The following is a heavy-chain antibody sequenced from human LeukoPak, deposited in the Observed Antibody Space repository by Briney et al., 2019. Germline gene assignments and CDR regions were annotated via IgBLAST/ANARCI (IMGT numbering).Heavy chain of an antibody. CDR2: ISSSSSTI. Sequence: GGSLRLSCAASGFTFSSYSMNWVRQAPGKGLEWVSYISSSSSTIYYADSVKGRFTISRDNAKNSLYLQMNSLRVEDTAVYYCVKDESRYYASGSYDPGLYYFDYWGQGTLVTVSS. CDR3: VKDESRYYASGSYDPGLYYFDY. J-gene: IGHJ4*02. D-gene: IGHD3-10*01. V-gene: IGHV3-48*01. CDR1: GFTFSSYS.